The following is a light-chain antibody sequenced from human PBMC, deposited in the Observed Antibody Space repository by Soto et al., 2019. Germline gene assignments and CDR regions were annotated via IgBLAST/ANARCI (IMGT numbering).Light chain of an antibody. CDR3: LQDDTYPLT. Sequence: AIQMTQSPSSLSASVGDRVTITCRASQGIRNDLGWYQQKPGKAPKLLIYGASTLHSGVPSRFSGSGSGTEFTLTISSLQAEDFATYYCLQDDTYPLTFGGGTKVEIK. V-gene: IGKV1-6*01. CDR1: QGIRND. CDR2: GAS. J-gene: IGKJ4*01.